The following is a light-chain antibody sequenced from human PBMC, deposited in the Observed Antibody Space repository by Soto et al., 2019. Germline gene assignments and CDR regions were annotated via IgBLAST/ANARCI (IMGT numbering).Light chain of an antibody. V-gene: IGKV3-20*01. Sequence: EIVLTQSPGTLSLSPGERATLSCRASQSVSSNYLAWYQQKPGQAPRLLIYGASSRATGIPDRFSGSGSGTDFTLTISRLAPEDFAVYYCQQYYGSPGITFGQGTRLEIK. CDR1: QSVSSNY. J-gene: IGKJ5*01. CDR3: QQYYGSPGIT. CDR2: GAS.